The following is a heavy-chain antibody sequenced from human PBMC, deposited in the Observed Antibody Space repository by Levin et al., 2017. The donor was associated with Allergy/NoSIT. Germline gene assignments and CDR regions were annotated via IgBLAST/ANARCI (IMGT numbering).Heavy chain of an antibody. Sequence: SETLSLTCAVSGGSISSSNWWSWVRQPPGKRLEWIGEIYHSGSTNYNPSLKSRVTISVDKSKNQFSLKLSSVTAADTAVYYCARDGVQWGFEYYYYYMDVWGKGTTVTVSS. D-gene: IGHD7-27*01. CDR3: ARDGVQWGFEYYYYYMDV. CDR2: IYHSGST. V-gene: IGHV4-4*02. CDR1: GGSISSSNW. J-gene: IGHJ6*03.